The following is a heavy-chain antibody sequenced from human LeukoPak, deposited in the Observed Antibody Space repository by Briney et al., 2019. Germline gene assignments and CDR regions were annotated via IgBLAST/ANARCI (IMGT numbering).Heavy chain of an antibody. V-gene: IGHV1-2*02. D-gene: IGHD3-22*01. Sequence: ASVKVSCKASGYTLTRYYMLCVRHAPGQGLEWMGWINPNSGGTNYAQKFQGRVTMTRDTSISTAYMELSRLRSDDTAVYYCARSCYFDSSGYYHYWGQGALVTVSS. CDR3: ARSCYFDSSGYYHY. J-gene: IGHJ4*02. CDR1: GYTLTRYY. CDR2: INPNSGGT.